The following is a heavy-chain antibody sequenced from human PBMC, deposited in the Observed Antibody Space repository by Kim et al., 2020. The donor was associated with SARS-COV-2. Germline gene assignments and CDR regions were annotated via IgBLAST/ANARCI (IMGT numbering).Heavy chain of an antibody. CDR2: SSSTI. D-gene: IGHD4-4*01. Sequence: SSSTIYYAASVKGRFTISRDNAKNSLYLQMNSLRPEDTAVYYCAATGGYWGQGTLVTVSS. V-gene: IGHV3-48*04. CDR3: AATGGY. J-gene: IGHJ4*02.